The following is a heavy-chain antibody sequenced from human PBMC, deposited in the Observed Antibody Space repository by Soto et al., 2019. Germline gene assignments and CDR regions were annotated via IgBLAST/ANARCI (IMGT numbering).Heavy chain of an antibody. J-gene: IGHJ6*03. V-gene: IGHV4-59*01. CDR2: IYYSGST. CDR3: ARAPFGGVTIFGVEYYMDV. D-gene: IGHD3-3*01. CDR1: GGSISSYY. Sequence: KPSETLSLTCTVSGGSISSYYWSWIRQPPGKGLEWIGYIYYSGSTNYNPSLKSRVTISVDTSKNQFSLKLSSVTAADTAVYYCARAPFGGVTIFGVEYYMDVWGKGTTVTVSS.